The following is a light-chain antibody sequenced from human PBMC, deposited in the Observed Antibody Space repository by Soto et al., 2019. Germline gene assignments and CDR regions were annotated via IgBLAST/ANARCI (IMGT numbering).Light chain of an antibody. J-gene: IGKJ1*01. CDR3: QQYNSHSPWT. Sequence: DIQMTQSPSTLSASVGDRVTITCRASQSISSWLAWYQQKPGKAPKLLIYKASSLESGVPSRFSGSGSGTEFTLTISSLQPDDFATYYCQQYNSHSPWTFGQGTKVDI. CDR2: KAS. V-gene: IGKV1-5*03. CDR1: QSISSW.